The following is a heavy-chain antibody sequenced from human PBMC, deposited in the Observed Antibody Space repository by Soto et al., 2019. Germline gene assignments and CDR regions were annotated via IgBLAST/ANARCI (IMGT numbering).Heavy chain of an antibody. CDR3: ARGSKWHGPDY. D-gene: IGHD5-12*01. V-gene: IGHV4-59*11. CDR2: IYYSGST. Sequence: QVQLQESGPGLVKPSETLSLTCTVSGVSFSTHYWTWIRQPPGKGLECIGYIYYSGSTNYNPSLKSRVTITLDTSRNQFSLRLSSVTAADTAVYYCARGSKWHGPDYWGQGTLVTVSS. J-gene: IGHJ4*02. CDR1: GVSFSTHY.